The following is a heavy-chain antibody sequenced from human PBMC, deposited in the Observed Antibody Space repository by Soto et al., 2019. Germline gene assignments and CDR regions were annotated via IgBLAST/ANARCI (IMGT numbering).Heavy chain of an antibody. Sequence: KSSETLSLTCTVSGGSISSGDYYWSWIRQPPGKGLEWIGYIYYSGSTYYNPSLKSRVTISVDTSKNQFSLKLSSVTAADTAVYYCARWGYGDYVGVDYWGQGTLVTVSS. D-gene: IGHD4-17*01. CDR1: GGSISSGDYY. CDR2: IYYSGST. J-gene: IGHJ4*02. CDR3: ARWGYGDYVGVDY. V-gene: IGHV4-30-4*01.